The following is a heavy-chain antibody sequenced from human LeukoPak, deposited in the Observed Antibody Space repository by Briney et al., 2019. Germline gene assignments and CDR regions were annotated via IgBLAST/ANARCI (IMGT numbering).Heavy chain of an antibody. CDR2: INPNSGGT. CDR3: ARGYSYGYDFDY. D-gene: IGHD5-18*01. V-gene: IGHV1-2*02. Sequence: ASVKVSCKASGYTFTSYGITWVRQAPGQGLEWMGWINPNSGGTNYAQKFQGRVTMTRDTSISTAYMELSRLRSDDTAVYYCARGYSYGYDFDYWGQGTLVTVSS. CDR1: GYTFTSYG. J-gene: IGHJ4*02.